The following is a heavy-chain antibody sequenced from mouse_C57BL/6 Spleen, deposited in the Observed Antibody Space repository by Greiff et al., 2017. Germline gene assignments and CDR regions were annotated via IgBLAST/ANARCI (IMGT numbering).Heavy chain of an antibody. V-gene: IGHV5-6*01. CDR1: GFTFSSYG. CDR2: ISSGGSYT. Sequence: EVQRVESGGDLVKPGGSLKLSCAASGFTFSSYGMSWVRQTPDKRLEWVATISSGGSYTYYPDSVKGRFTISRDNAKNTLYLQMSSLKSEDTAMYYCARGKLRDWYFDVWGTGTTVTVSS. D-gene: IGHD1-1*01. CDR3: ARGKLRDWYFDV. J-gene: IGHJ1*03.